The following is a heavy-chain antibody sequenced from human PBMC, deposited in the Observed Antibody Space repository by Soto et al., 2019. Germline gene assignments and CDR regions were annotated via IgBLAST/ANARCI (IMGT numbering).Heavy chain of an antibody. CDR1: GYTFTSYD. CDR3: ARAGPELYSRSPGEPPWFDP. CDR2: MNPNSGNT. V-gene: IGHV1-8*01. J-gene: IGHJ5*02. Sequence: GASVKVSCKASGYTFTSYDINWVRQATGQGLEWMGWMNPNSGNTGYAQKFQGRVTMTRNTSISTAYMELSSLRSEDTAVYYCARAGPELYSRSPGEPPWFDPWGQGTLVNVS. D-gene: IGHD6-6*01.